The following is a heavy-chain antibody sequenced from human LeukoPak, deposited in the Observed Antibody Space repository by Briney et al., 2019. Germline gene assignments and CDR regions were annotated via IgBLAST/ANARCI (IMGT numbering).Heavy chain of an antibody. J-gene: IGHJ3*02. CDR1: GYSFTSNW. Sequence: GESLKISCETSGYSFTSNWIAWVRQMPGKGLEWMGIIYPDDSDITYSPSFQGQGTISADKSISTAYLQWNSLKASDTAMYYCARRLMYYYDTSGYDVAFDIWGQGTMVTVSS. CDR3: ARRLMYYYDTSGYDVAFDI. CDR2: IYPDDSDI. D-gene: IGHD3-22*01. V-gene: IGHV5-51*01.